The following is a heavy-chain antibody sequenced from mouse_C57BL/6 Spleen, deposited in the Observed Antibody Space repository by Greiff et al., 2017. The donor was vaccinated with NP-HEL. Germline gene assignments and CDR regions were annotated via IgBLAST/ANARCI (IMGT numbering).Heavy chain of an antibody. CDR3: ARSNSSGYYAMDY. V-gene: IGHV1-82*01. CDR1: GYAFSSSW. CDR2: IYPGDGDT. D-gene: IGHD3-2*02. Sequence: VKLLESGPELVKPGASVKISCKASGYAFSSSWMNWVKQRPGKGLEWIGRIYPGDGDTNYNGKFKGKATLTADKSSSTAYMQLSSLTSEDSAVYFCARSNSSGYYAMDYWGQGTSVTVSS. J-gene: IGHJ4*01.